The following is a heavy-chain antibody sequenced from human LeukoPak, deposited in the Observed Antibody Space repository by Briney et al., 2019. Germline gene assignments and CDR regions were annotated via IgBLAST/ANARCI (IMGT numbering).Heavy chain of an antibody. CDR1: GFTFKNYA. CDR2: ISGGGEST. J-gene: IGHJ4*02. CDR3: AKGKYSSGGVPDY. V-gene: IGHV3-23*01. D-gene: IGHD6-19*01. Sequence: SGGSLRLSCAASGFTFKNYAMNWVRQAPGKGLEWVSSISGGGESTYYADSVKGRFTVSRDNSKNTLYLQINSLRGEDTAVYYCAKGKYSSGGVPDYWGQGTLVTVSS.